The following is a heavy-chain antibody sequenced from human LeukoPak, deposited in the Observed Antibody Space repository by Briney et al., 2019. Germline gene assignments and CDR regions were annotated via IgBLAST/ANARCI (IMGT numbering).Heavy chain of an antibody. CDR1: GGSISSYY. CDR3: ARDPGDGYSVWYFDL. D-gene: IGHD5-24*01. J-gene: IGHJ2*01. CDR2: IYYTGST. Sequence: PSETLSLTCTVSGGSISSYYWSWIRQPPGKGLEWIRYIYYTGSTSYNPSLKSRVTISVDTSKNQFSLKVSSVTAADTALYYCARDPGDGYSVWYFDLWGRGTLVTVSS. V-gene: IGHV4-59*01.